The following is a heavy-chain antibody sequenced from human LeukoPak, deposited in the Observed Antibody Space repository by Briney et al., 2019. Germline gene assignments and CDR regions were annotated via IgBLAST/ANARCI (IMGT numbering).Heavy chain of an antibody. J-gene: IGHJ4*02. CDR2: INERATII. D-gene: IGHD3-16*01. CDR3: VRDLILVWTPGDDLDH. V-gene: IGHV3-74*01. Sequence: GGSLRLSCAASGFTFSNYWMHWVRQAPGKGLEWVSRINERATIISYADSVKGRFTISRENARNTLYLQMNSLTAEDTAVYYCVRDLILVWTPGDDLDHWGQGTLVTVSS. CDR1: GFTFSNYW.